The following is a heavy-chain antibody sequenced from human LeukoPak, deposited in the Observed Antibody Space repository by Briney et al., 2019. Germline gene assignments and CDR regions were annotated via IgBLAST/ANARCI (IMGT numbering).Heavy chain of an antibody. Sequence: PGGSLRPSCAASGFTVNSNSMTWVRQGPGKGLEWVSILYSGAGTRYADSVKGRFTISRDNSKNTLYLQMNSLRAEDSAVYYCATLGGNSFDYWGQGTLVTVSS. D-gene: IGHD2-15*01. CDR3: ATLGGNSFDY. CDR1: GFTVNSNS. J-gene: IGHJ4*02. V-gene: IGHV3-53*01. CDR2: LYSGAGT.